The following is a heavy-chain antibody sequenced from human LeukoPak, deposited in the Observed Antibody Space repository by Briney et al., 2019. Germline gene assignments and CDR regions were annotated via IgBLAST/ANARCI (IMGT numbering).Heavy chain of an antibody. CDR2: ISGSSDST. CDR3: ARDQRPGWGEYFQH. J-gene: IGHJ1*01. Sequence: PGGSLRLSCAASGFTLSNYAMSWVRQAPGKGLEWVSTISGSSDSTYYADSVKGRFTISRDNSKNTVYLQMNSLRVEDTAVYYCARDQRPGWGEYFQHWGQGTLVTVSS. V-gene: IGHV3-23*01. D-gene: IGHD3-16*01. CDR1: GFTLSNYA.